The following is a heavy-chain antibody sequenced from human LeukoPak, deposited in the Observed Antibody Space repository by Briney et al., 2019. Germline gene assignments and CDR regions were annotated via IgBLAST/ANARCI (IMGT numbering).Heavy chain of an antibody. CDR2: ISGGGGST. J-gene: IGHJ4*02. CDR1: GFTFDDYA. CDR3: AKDSSIAARANFDY. D-gene: IGHD6-6*01. Sequence: GGSLRLSCAASGFTFDDYAMHWVRQAPGKGLEWVSGISGGGGSTYYADSVKGRFTISRDNSKNTLYLQMNSLRAEDTAVYYCAKDSSIAARANFDYWGQGTLVTVSS. V-gene: IGHV3-23*01.